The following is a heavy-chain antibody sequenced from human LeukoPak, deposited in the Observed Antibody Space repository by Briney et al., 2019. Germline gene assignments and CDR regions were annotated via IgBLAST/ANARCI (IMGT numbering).Heavy chain of an antibody. D-gene: IGHD2-15*01. Sequence: SETLSLTCTVSGGSISSYYWSWIRQPPGKGLEWIGSIYYSGSTYYNPSLKSRVTISVDTSKNQFSLKLSSVTAADTAVYYCARVAGPYCSGGSCYINYYYYMDVWGKGTTVTVSS. CDR2: IYYSGST. V-gene: IGHV4-39*07. J-gene: IGHJ6*03. CDR3: ARVAGPYCSGGSCYINYYYYMDV. CDR1: GGSISSYY.